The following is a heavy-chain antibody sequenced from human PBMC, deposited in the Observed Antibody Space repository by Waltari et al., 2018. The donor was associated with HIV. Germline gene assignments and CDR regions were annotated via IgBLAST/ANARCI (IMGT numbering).Heavy chain of an antibody. V-gene: IGHV3-73*02. CDR2: VGSRRNNFAP. J-gene: IGHJ2*01. Sequence: VQGLDSGGGLLPPGGSATLRCTVSALIFGDTGSLWVRQAPGKGPGRLCHVGSRRNNFAPIFTWSLEGRSNISRPMSETTTCRHLNKLNVDETAIYYCTLGSPDYWYFTPWGRGTLLTVSS. CDR3: TLGSPDYWYFTP. CDR1: ALIFGDTG. D-gene: IGHD6-19*01.